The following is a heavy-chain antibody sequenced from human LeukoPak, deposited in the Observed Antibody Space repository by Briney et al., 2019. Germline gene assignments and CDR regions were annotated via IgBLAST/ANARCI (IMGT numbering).Heavy chain of an antibody. CDR3: ARGSLASEYSSRDYYYGMDV. CDR1: GFTFSSYS. J-gene: IGHJ6*02. CDR2: ISSSSSYI. V-gene: IGHV3-21*01. D-gene: IGHD6-6*01. Sequence: GGSLRLSCAASGFTFSSYSMNWVRQAPGKGLEWVSSISSSSSYIYYADSVKGRFTISRDNAKNSLYLQKNSLRAEGTAVYYCARGSLASEYSSRDYYYGMDVWGQGTTVTVSS.